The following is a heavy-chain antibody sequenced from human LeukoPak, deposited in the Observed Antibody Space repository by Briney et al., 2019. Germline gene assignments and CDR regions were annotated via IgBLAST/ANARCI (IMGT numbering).Heavy chain of an antibody. Sequence: SETLSLTCTVSGYSLSSGYYWGWIRQPPGKGLEWIGSIYHSGSTYYNPSLKSRLTISIDTSKNQFSLKLSSVTAADTAVYYCARDGGFGSSFDYWGQGTLVTVSS. CDR1: GYSLSSGYY. D-gene: IGHD3-16*01. V-gene: IGHV4-38-2*02. CDR2: IYHSGST. J-gene: IGHJ4*02. CDR3: ARDGGFGSSFDY.